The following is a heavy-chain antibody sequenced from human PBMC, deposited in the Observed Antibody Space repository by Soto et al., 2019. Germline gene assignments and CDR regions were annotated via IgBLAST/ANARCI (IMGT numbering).Heavy chain of an antibody. Sequence: PGGSLRLSCAASGFTFGNYWMTWVRQAPGKGLEWVANIKGDGSTKGYLDSVRGRFTVSRDNAKNSLYLQMNSLRAEDTALYHCARETPYCSGGSCYSDYYYYMDVWGKGTTVTVSS. CDR3: ARETPYCSGGSCYSDYYYYMDV. CDR2: IKGDGSTK. J-gene: IGHJ6*03. V-gene: IGHV3-7*04. CDR1: GFTFGNYW. D-gene: IGHD2-15*01.